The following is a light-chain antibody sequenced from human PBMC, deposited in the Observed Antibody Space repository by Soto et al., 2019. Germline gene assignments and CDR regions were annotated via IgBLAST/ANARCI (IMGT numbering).Light chain of an antibody. V-gene: IGKV1-9*01. CDR3: QQLKTYPDT. Sequence: IQLTQSPSSLSASVGDRVTLTCRASQDINKFLAWFQQTPGKAPKLLVYSASTLHSGVPSRFSGSGSGTDFALTISSLHPEDVAPYHCQQLKTYPDTFGQGNRLDI. CDR1: QDINKF. CDR2: SAS. J-gene: IGKJ2*01.